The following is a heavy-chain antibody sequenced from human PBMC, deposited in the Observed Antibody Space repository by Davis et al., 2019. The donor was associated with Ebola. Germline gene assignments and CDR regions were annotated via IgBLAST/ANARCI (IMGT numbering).Heavy chain of an antibody. V-gene: IGHV3-66*01. CDR2: IYSGGST. J-gene: IGHJ6*02. Sequence: GGSLRLSCAASGFTVSSNYMSWVRQAPGTGLEWVSVIYSGGSTYYADSVKGRFTISRDNSKNTLYLQMNSLRAEETAVYYCAVNYYYYCGMDVWGQGTTVTVSS. CDR3: AVNYYYYCGMDV. CDR1: GFTVSSNY.